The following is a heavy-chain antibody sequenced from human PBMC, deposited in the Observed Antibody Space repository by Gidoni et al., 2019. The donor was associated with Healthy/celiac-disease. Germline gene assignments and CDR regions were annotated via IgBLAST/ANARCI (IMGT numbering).Heavy chain of an antibody. J-gene: IGHJ4*02. D-gene: IGHD3-22*01. CDR1: GYTFTSYD. Sequence: QVQLVQSGSELKKPGASVKVSCKASGYTFTSYDMNWVRQAPGQGLEWMGWINTHTGNPPYAQGFTGRFVFSLDTSVSTAYLQISSLTAEDTAVYYCARIHGNPPYYYDSSGYYFDYWGQGTLVTVSS. CDR2: INTHTGNP. CDR3: ARIHGNPPYYYDSSGYYFDY. V-gene: IGHV7-4-1*02.